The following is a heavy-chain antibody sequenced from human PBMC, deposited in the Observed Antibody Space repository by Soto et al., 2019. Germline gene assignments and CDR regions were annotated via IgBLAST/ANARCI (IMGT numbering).Heavy chain of an antibody. D-gene: IGHD3-10*01. J-gene: IGHJ5*02. Sequence: SETLSLTCTVSGGSISSYYWSWIRQPPGKGLKWIGYIYYSGSTNYNPSLKSRVTISVDTSKNQFSLKLSSVTAADTAVYYCAKHRGVITNWFDPWGQGTLVTVSS. CDR3: AKHRGVITNWFDP. CDR2: IYYSGST. V-gene: IGHV4-59*01. CDR1: GGSISSYY.